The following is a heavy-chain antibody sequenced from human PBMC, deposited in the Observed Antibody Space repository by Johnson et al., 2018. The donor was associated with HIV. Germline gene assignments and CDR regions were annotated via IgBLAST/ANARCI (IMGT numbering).Heavy chain of an antibody. Sequence: QVQLVESGGGVVQPGRSMRLSCAASGFTFSSYDLHWVRQAPGKGLEWVAVISYDGSTKYCVDSVKGRFTISRDNAKNSLYLQMNSLRAEDTAVYYCARGGLLWFGHPADWGQGTMVTVSS. CDR1: GFTFSSYD. V-gene: IGHV3-33*05. J-gene: IGHJ3*01. CDR3: ARGGLLWFGHPAD. D-gene: IGHD3-10*01. CDR2: ISYDGSTK.